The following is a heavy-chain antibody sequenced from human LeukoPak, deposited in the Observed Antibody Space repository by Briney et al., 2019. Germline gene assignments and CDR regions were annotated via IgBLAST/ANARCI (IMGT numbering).Heavy chain of an antibody. CDR3: ARLYGTFLEWSPYFDY. J-gene: IGHJ4*02. D-gene: IGHD3-3*02. V-gene: IGHV3-23*01. Sequence: GSLRLSCAASGFTFNSYAMSWVRQFPGKGLVWVSRINSDRSSTSYADSVKGRFTISRHNSKNTLYLQMNSLRAEDTAVYYCARLYGTFLEWSPYFDYWGQGTLVTVSS. CDR2: INSDRSST. CDR1: GFTFNSYA.